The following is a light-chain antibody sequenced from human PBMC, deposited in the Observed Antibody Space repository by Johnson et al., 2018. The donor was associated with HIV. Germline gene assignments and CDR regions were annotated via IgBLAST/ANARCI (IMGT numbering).Light chain of an antibody. CDR3: GTWDSSLSGVYG. CDR2: DNN. V-gene: IGLV1-51*01. Sequence: QSVLTQPPSVSAAPGQKVTISCSGSSSNIGNSYVSWYQQLPGTAPKLLIYDNNKRPSGIPDRFSGSKSGTSATLGITGLQTGDEADYYCGTWDSSLSGVYGFGTGTKVACL. CDR1: SSNIGNSY. J-gene: IGLJ1*01.